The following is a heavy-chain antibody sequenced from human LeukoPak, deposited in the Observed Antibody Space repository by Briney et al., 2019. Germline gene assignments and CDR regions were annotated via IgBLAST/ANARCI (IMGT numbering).Heavy chain of an antibody. J-gene: IGHJ6*03. V-gene: IGHV4-34*01. D-gene: IGHD3-3*01. CDR3: ASGQRALSLSFGVVMPYYYYYMDV. CDR1: GGSFSGYY. Sequence: SETLSLTCAVYGGSFSGYYWSWIRQPPGKGLEWIGEINHSGSTNYNPSLKSRVTISVDTSKNQFSLKLSSVTAADTAVYYCASGQRALSLSFGVVMPYYYYYMDVWGKGTTVTVSS. CDR2: INHSGST.